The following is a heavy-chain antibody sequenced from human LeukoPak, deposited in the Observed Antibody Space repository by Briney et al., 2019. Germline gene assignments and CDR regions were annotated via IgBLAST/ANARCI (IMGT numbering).Heavy chain of an antibody. J-gene: IGHJ4*02. D-gene: IGHD4-17*01. CDR1: GGTFSRHA. Sequence: GASVKVSCKASGGTFSRHAISWVRQAPGQGLEWMGGIIPNFGTPHLAQNFQDGVTITADESTSTVYMEMRSLTSEDTAIFYCATRDADYEYYFDYWGQGTLVTVSS. CDR3: ATRDADYEYYFDY. CDR2: IIPNFGTP. V-gene: IGHV1-69*13.